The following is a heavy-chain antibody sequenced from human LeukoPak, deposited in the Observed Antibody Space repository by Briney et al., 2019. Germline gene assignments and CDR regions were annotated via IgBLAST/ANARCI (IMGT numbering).Heavy chain of an antibody. V-gene: IGHV3-49*03. J-gene: IGHJ5*02. Sequence: GRSLRLSCTASGSTFGDYAMSWFRQAPGKGLEWVGFIRSKAYGGTTEYAASVKGRFTISRDDSKSIAYLQMNSLKTEDTAVYYCTRDFGSYYDSSGYYDTLNWFDPWGQGTLVTVSS. D-gene: IGHD3-22*01. CDR2: IRSKAYGGTT. CDR1: GSTFGDYA. CDR3: TRDFGSYYDSSGYYDTLNWFDP.